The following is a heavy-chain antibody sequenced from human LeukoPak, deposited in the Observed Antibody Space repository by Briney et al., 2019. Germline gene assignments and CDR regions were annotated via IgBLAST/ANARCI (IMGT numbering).Heavy chain of an antibody. J-gene: IGHJ5*02. CDR1: EAADNIDYA. CDR2: IIPFLGVV. V-gene: IGHV1-69*04. D-gene: IGHD5-12*01. Sequence: GASVKVSCKVFEAADNIDYAFIWARQAPGRGLQWMGRIIPFLGVVKYAQSFQGRVSFTADRSSGTLYMELNSLRLDDTATYYCSPRGHDYDWFGPWGQGTPVIVSS. CDR3: SPRGHDYDWFGP.